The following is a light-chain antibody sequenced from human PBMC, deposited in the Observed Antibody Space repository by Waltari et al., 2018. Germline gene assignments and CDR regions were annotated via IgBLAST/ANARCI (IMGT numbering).Light chain of an antibody. J-gene: IGKJ1*01. CDR1: QGVSKY. CDR2: DTS. V-gene: IGKV3-20*01. CDR3: QKYGTLPAT. Sequence: EIVLTKSPSTLSLSPGERVTVSCRASQGVSKYLAWYQQKPGQAPRLLIYDTSTRATGSPDRFSGSGTGTDFSLTITRLEPEDVATYFCQKYGTLPATFGQGTKVEIK.